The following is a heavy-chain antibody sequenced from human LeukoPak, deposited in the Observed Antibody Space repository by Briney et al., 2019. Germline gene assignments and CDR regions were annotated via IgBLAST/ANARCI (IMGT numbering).Heavy chain of an antibody. CDR3: ARSDYGDYVRSRGDDY. V-gene: IGHV3-30*03. J-gene: IGHJ4*02. CDR1: GFTFSSYG. Sequence: GRSLRLSCAASGFTFSSYGMHWVRQAPGKGLEWVAVISYDGSNKYYADSVKGRFTISRDNSKNTLYLQMNSLRAEDTAMYYCARSDYGDYVRSRGDDYWGQGTLVTVSS. D-gene: IGHD4-17*01. CDR2: ISYDGSNK.